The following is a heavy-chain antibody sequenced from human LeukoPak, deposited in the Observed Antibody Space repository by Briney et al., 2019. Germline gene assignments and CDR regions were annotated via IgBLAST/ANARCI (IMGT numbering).Heavy chain of an antibody. Sequence: SVKVSCTASGGTFSSYAISWVRQAPGQGLEWMGGIIPIFGTANYAQKFQGRVTITTDESTSTAYMELRSLRSDDTAVYYCARVERLYSSGWYVDYWGQGTLVTVSS. J-gene: IGHJ4*02. CDR3: ARVERLYSSGWYVDY. CDR1: GGTFSSYA. V-gene: IGHV1-69*05. D-gene: IGHD6-19*01. CDR2: IIPIFGTA.